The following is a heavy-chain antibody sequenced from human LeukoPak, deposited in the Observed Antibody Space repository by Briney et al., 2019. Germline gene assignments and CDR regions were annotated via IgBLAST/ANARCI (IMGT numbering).Heavy chain of an antibody. CDR3: ARDSRYSYGLDY. V-gene: IGHV4-59*01. CDR2: IYYSGST. J-gene: IGHJ4*02. Sequence: PSETLSLTCTVSGGSISSYYWSWIRQPPGKGLEWIGYIYYSGSTKYNPSLKSRVTISVDTSKNQFSLKLSSVTAADTAVYYCARDSRYSYGLDYWGQGTLVTVSS. CDR1: GGSISSYY. D-gene: IGHD5-18*01.